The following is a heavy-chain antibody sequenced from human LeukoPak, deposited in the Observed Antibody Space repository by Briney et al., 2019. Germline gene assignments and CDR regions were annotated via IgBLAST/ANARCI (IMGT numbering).Heavy chain of an antibody. D-gene: IGHD3-10*01. CDR2: INHSGST. V-gene: IGHV4-34*01. CDR3: ARGRYRHYYGSGSPPNDAFDI. CDR1: GGSFSGYY. Sequence: PSETLSLTCAVYGGSFSGYYWSWIRQPPGKGLEWIGEINHSGSTNYNPSLKSRVTISVDTSKNPFSLKLSSVTAADTAVYYCARGRYRHYYGSGSPPNDAFDIWGQGTMVTVSS. J-gene: IGHJ3*02.